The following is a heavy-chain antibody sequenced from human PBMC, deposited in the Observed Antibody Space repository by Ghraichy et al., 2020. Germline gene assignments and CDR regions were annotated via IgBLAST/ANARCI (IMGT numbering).Heavy chain of an antibody. V-gene: IGHV4-31*03. D-gene: IGHD3-22*01. CDR2: IYYSGST. CDR3: ARDRNYYDSSGHSGGFDY. CDR1: GGSISSGGYY. J-gene: IGHJ4*02. Sequence: SETLSLTCTVSGGSISSGGYYWSWIRQHPGKGLEWIGYIYYSGSTYYNPSLKSRVTISVDTSKNQFSLKLSSVTAADTAVYYCARDRNYYDSSGHSGGFDYWGQGTLVTVSS.